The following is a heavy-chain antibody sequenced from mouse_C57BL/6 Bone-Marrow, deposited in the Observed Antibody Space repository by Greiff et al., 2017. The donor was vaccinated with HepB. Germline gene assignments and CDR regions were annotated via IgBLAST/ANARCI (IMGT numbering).Heavy chain of an antibody. J-gene: IGHJ4*01. V-gene: IGHV5-12*01. CDR3: ARGYYGSSYAHYYAVDY. Sequence: EVQLVESGGGLVQPGGSLKLSCAASGFTFSDYYMYWVRQTPEKRLEWVAYISNGGGSTYYPDTVKGRFTISRDNAKNTLYLQMSRLKSEDTAMYYCARGYYGSSYAHYYAVDYWGQGTSVTVSS. D-gene: IGHD1-1*01. CDR2: ISNGGGST. CDR1: GFTFSDYY.